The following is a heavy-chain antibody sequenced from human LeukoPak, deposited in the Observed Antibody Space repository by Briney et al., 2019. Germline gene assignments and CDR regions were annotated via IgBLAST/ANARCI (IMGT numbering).Heavy chain of an antibody. Sequence: SETLSLTCNVSGGSISSYYWSWFRQPAGRGLEWIGYIYYSGSTHYNPSLQSRVTISVDTSKNQFSLKLSSVTAADTAVYYCARGLMSSSGWHWADYYYMDVWGKGTTVTVSS. V-gene: IGHV4-59*01. CDR2: IYYSGST. CDR3: ARGLMSSSGWHWADYYYMDV. J-gene: IGHJ6*03. D-gene: IGHD6-19*01. CDR1: GGSISSYY.